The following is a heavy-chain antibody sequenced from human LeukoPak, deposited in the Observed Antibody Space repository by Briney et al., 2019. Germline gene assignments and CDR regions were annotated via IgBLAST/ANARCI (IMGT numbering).Heavy chain of an antibody. CDR2: ISSGRSVM. CDR1: GFTFSVYG. D-gene: IGHD5/OR15-5a*01. CDR3: AGGVYGYNAFDY. Sequence: GGSLRLSCAASGFTFSVYGMSWVRQAPGKGLEWVSHISSGRSVMNYADSVKGRFTISRDNGKNSVYLQMNSLRDEDTAVYYCAGGVYGYNAFDYWGQGTLVNVSS. V-gene: IGHV3-48*02. J-gene: IGHJ4*02.